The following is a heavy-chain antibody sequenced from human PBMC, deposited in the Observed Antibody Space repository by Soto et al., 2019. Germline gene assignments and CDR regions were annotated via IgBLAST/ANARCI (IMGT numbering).Heavy chain of an antibody. CDR2: FDPEDGET. CDR3: ATAWIQLWSKDFYGMDV. D-gene: IGHD5-18*01. CDR1: GYTLTEIS. J-gene: IGHJ6*02. V-gene: IGHV1-24*01. Sequence: GASVKVSCKVSGYTLTEISMHWVRQAPGKGLEWMGGFDPEDGETIYAQKFQGRVTMTEDTSTDTAYMELSSLRSEDTAVYYCATAWIQLWSKDFYGMDVWGQGTTVTVSS.